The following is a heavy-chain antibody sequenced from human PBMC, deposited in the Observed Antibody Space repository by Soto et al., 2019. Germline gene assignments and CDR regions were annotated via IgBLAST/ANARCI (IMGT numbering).Heavy chain of an antibody. J-gene: IGHJ5*02. V-gene: IGHV3-48*01. CDR1: GFTFSTYS. Sequence: GGSLRLSCAASGFTFSTYSMNWVRQAPGKGLEWVSYISSSSSTIYYADSVKGRFTISRDNAKNSLYLQMNSLRAEDTAVYYCARAGSSWKNWFDPWGQGTLVTVSS. CDR3: ARAGSSWKNWFDP. D-gene: IGHD6-13*01. CDR2: ISSSSSTI.